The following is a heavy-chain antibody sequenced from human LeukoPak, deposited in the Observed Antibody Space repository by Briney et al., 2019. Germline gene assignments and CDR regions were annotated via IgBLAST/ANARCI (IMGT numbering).Heavy chain of an antibody. Sequence: PSETLSLTCTVSGGSISSYYWSWIRQPPGKGLEWIWYIYYSGSTNYNPSLKSRVTISVDTSKNQFSLKLSSVTAAGTAVYYCARQTPPYDILTGYSYYYYYYGMDVWGQGTTVTVSS. D-gene: IGHD3-9*01. J-gene: IGHJ6*02. CDR3: ARQTPPYDILTGYSYYYYYYGMDV. V-gene: IGHV4-59*08. CDR2: IYYSGST. CDR1: GGSISSYY.